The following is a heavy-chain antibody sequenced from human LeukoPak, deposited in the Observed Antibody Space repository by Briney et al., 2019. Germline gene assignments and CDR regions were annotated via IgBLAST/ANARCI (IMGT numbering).Heavy chain of an antibody. CDR2: IIPILGIA. V-gene: IGHV1-69*04. CDR3: ARNPYGSGNWFDP. D-gene: IGHD3-10*01. Sequence: ASVKVSCKASGGTSSSYAISWVRQAPGQGLEWMGRIIPILGIANYAQKFQGRVTITADKSTSTAYMELSSLRSEDTAVYYCARNPYGSGNWFDPWGQGTLVTVSS. CDR1: GGTSSSYA. J-gene: IGHJ5*02.